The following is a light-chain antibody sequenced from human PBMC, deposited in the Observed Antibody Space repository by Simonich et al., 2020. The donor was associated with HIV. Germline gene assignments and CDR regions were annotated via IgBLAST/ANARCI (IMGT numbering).Light chain of an antibody. Sequence: DVVMTQTPLSLSVTPGQPASISYKSSQSLLHSDGKTYLYWYLQKPGQSPQLLIDEVSNRFSGVPDRFSGSGSGTDFTLKISRVEAEDVGVYYCLQSIQLPRTFGPGTKVDIK. V-gene: IGKV2D-29*02. CDR1: QSLLHSDGKTY. CDR3: LQSIQLPRT. CDR2: EVS. J-gene: IGKJ3*01.